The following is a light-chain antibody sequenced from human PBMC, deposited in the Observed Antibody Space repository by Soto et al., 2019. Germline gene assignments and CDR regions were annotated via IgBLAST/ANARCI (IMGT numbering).Light chain of an antibody. V-gene: IGKV3-15*01. J-gene: IGKJ1*01. CDR1: QSVAGN. CDR2: GAS. Sequence: EIVMTQSPATLSVSPGETATLSCRASQSVAGNLAWYQQKPGQPPRLLIYGASTRATGFPARFSGSGSGTDFTLTITSLQSEDFAVYYCQQYDNWPWTFGQGTKVDIK. CDR3: QQYDNWPWT.